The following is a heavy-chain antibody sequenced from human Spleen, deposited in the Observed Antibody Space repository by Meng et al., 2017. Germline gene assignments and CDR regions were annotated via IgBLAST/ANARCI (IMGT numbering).Heavy chain of an antibody. D-gene: IGHD3-10*01. Sequence: GESLKIYCAASGFTFSDYYMTWIRQAPGKGLEWVSAISSSGDSTYYADSVKGRFTISRDNSKNTLYLQMNSLRDEDTAVYYGMVRGVRLPYWGQGTLVTVSS. CDR1: GFTFSDYY. V-gene: IGHV3-23*01. CDR3: MVRGVRLPY. CDR2: ISSSGDST. J-gene: IGHJ4*02.